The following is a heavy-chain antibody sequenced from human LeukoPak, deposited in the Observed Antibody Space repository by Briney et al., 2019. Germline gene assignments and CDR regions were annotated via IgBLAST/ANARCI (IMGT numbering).Heavy chain of an antibody. J-gene: IGHJ6*02. CDR1: GGSISSGGYS. D-gene: IGHD6-25*01. CDR2: IYHSGST. V-gene: IGHV4-30-2*01. CDR3: ARQAIAASVGMDV. Sequence: SETLSLTCAVSGGSISSGGYSWSWIRQPPGKGLEWIGYIYHSGSTYYNPSLKSRVTISVDRSKNQFSLKLSSVTAADTAVYYCARQAIAASVGMDVWGQGTTVTVSS.